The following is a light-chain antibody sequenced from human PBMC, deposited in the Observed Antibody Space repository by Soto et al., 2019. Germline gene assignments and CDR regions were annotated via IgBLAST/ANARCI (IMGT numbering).Light chain of an antibody. CDR1: SSDVGAYNY. CDR2: EVT. Sequence: QSVPTQPASVSGSPGQSITISCTGTSSDVGAYNYVSWYQHHPGKVPKLLIYEVTSRPSGVSDRFSGSKSGNTASLTISGLQAEDEADYYCSSKRDSSTLFVFGTGTKVTVL. V-gene: IGLV2-14*01. J-gene: IGLJ1*01. CDR3: SSKRDSSTLFV.